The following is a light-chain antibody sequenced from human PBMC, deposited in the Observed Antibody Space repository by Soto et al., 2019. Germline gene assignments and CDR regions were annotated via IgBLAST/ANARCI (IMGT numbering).Light chain of an antibody. CDR1: QSVSSN. CDR3: QQYNNWPPYT. Sequence: EVVMTQSPVTLSVSPGERATLSCRASQSVSSNLAWYQQKPGQAPRLLIYDTSTRATDIPARLSGSGSGTDFTLTIHNIQSEDFAVYYCQQYNNWPPYTFGKGTKLEIK. V-gene: IGKV3-15*01. CDR2: DTS. J-gene: IGKJ2*01.